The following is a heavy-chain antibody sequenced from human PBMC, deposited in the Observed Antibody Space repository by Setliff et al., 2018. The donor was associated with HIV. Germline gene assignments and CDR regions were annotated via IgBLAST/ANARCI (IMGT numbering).Heavy chain of an antibody. Sequence: LSLTCAVSGYSISSGYYWGWFRQPPGRGLEWVGFIRSKVYCGTTEYAASMKGRFTISRDDSKSIAYLQRNSLETEDTAGYYCTRVGYSDYRYYYYSYMDVWGKGMEVTVSS. CDR3: TRVGYSDYRYYYYSYMDV. CDR1: GYSISSGYY. V-gene: IGHV3-49*03. J-gene: IGHJ6*03. D-gene: IGHD4-17*01. CDR2: IRSKVYCGTT.